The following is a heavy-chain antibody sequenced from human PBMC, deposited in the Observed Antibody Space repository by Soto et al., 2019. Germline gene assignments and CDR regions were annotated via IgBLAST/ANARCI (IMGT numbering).Heavy chain of an antibody. CDR3: ARDRYIDSSGLDW. Sequence: QMQLAESGGGVVQPGRSRRLSCAAFGFPFSTYTMHWVRQAPGKGLEWVALMSFDGNNKYYAESVKGRFTISRDNSKNTLYLQMNSLRPEDTAVYYCARDRYIDSSGLDWWGQGTLVTVSS. CDR1: GFPFSTYT. V-gene: IGHV3-30-3*01. D-gene: IGHD3-22*01. CDR2: MSFDGNNK. J-gene: IGHJ4*02.